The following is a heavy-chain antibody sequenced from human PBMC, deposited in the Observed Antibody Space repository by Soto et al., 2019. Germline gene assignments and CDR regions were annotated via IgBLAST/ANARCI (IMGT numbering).Heavy chain of an antibody. J-gene: IGHJ3*02. CDR1: GFTFSSYA. D-gene: IGHD2-15*01. Sequence: HPGGSLRLSCAASGFTFSSYAMSWVRQAPGKGLEWVSAISGSGGSTYYADSVKGRFTISRDNSKNTLYLQMNSLRAEDTAVYYCAKDRSSGNDAFDIWGQGTMVTVSS. V-gene: IGHV3-23*01. CDR3: AKDRSSGNDAFDI. CDR2: ISGSGGST.